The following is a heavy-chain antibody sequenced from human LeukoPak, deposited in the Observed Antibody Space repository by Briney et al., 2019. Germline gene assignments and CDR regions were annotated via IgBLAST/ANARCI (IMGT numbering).Heavy chain of an antibody. CDR1: GYTFTGAY. Sequence: ASVKVSCKASGYTFTGAYMHWVRQAPGQGLEGVGWINPKSGETKFAPKFQGRVTMTRDTSLSTAFMDLGGLRSDDTAVYYCARVLFNSGYDSWGQGSLVTVSS. J-gene: IGHJ5*01. D-gene: IGHD4-23*01. CDR2: INPKSGET. V-gene: IGHV1-2*02. CDR3: ARVLFNSGYDS.